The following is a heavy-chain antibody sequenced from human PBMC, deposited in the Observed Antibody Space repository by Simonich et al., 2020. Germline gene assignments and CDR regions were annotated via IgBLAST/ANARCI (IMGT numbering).Heavy chain of an antibody. CDR3: ARKRFLEWFFDY. CDR1: GFTLSSFS. J-gene: IGHJ4*02. D-gene: IGHD3-3*01. V-gene: IGHV3-21*01. CDR2: NSSSSRYL. Sequence: EVQLVESGGGLVKPGGSLRLSCAASGFTLSSFSMNWVRQAPGKGLEWVESNSSSSRYLYYADSVKGRFTISRDNAKNSLYLQMNSLRAEDTAVYYCARKRFLEWFFDYWGQGTLVTVSS.